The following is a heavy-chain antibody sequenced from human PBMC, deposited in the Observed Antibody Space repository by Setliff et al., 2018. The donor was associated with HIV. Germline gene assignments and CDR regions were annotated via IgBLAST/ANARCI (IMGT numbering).Heavy chain of an antibody. D-gene: IGHD2-15*01. CDR1: GISINGYY. CDR3: ARRRCSAASCPDNSWNWLDP. CDR2: VSSIGNT. J-gene: IGHJ5*02. V-gene: IGHV4-59*12. Sequence: SETLSLTCSVSGISINGYYWSWIRQSPRKRLEWIGSVSSIGNTNYNPSLKSRVTISVDTSKNQFSLKLSSVTAAATAVYSCARRRCSAASCPDNSWNWLDPWGQGTLVTVSS.